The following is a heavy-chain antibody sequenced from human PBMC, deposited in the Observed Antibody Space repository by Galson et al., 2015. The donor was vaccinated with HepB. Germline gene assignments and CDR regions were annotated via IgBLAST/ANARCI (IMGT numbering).Heavy chain of an antibody. V-gene: IGHV3-66*02. CDR1: GFTVSSNY. Sequence: SLRLSCAASGFTVSSNYMSWVRQAPGKGLEWVSVIYSGGSTDYADSVKGRFTISRDNSKNTLYLQMNSLQAEDTAVYYCAMDHVDRCSSIPGMDVWGQGTTVTVSS. CDR2: IYSGGST. D-gene: IGHD6-6*01. J-gene: IGHJ6*02. CDR3: AMDHVDRCSSIPGMDV.